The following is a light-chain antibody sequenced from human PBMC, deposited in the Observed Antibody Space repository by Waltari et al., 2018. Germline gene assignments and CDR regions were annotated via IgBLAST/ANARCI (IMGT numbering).Light chain of an antibody. J-gene: IGKJ1*01. CDR2: AAS. Sequence: EVVLTQSPDTLSLSPGERATLSCRASQSVGRYIVWYQQRPGQAPRLLIYAASSRAPGNPDRVSGKWVWTDFSFTISRLEPEDFAVYYCQNHERLPATFGQGTKVEIK. CDR3: QNHERLPAT. CDR1: QSVGRY. V-gene: IGKV3-20*01.